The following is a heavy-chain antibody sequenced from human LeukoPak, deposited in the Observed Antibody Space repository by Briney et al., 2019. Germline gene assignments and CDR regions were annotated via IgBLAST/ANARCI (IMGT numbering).Heavy chain of an antibody. V-gene: IGHV3-7*01. Sequence: GGSLRLSCGASGFMFSNNWMSWVRQAPGKGLEWMANIKPDGSNEYYADSVKGRFTISRDNAKNSLYLHMNSLRVEDTAIYYCAININWSFGSWGQGDVVIVSS. CDR1: GFMFSNNW. J-gene: IGHJ4*02. D-gene: IGHD1-1*01. CDR2: IKPDGSNE. CDR3: AININWSFGS.